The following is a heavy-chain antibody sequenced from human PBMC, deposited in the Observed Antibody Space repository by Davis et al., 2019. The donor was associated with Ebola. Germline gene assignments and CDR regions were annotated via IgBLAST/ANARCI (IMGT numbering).Heavy chain of an antibody. CDR2: IYYSGST. CDR3: AKRELRYFDWLLEGDAFEI. CDR1: GASISSYY. Sequence: SETLSLTCSVSGASISSYYWGWIRQPPGKGLEWIGRIYYSGSTYYNPSLKRRVTISVDTSKNQFSLKLSSVTAADTAVYYCAKRELRYFDWLLEGDAFEIWGQGTMVTVSS. J-gene: IGHJ3*02. V-gene: IGHV4-59*05. D-gene: IGHD3-9*01.